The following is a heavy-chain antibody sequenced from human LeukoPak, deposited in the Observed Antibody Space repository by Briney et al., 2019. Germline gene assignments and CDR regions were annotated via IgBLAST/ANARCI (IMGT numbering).Heavy chain of an antibody. D-gene: IGHD2-2*01. J-gene: IGHJ3*02. V-gene: IGHV4-31*03. CDR1: GGSISSGGYY. CDR2: IYYSGST. CDR3: ARGVGSAAKDAFDI. Sequence: PSETLSLTCTVSGGSISSGGYYWSWLRQHPGKGLEWIGYIYYSGSTYYNPSLKSRVTISVDTSKNQFSLKLSSVTAADTAVYYCARGVGSAAKDAFDIWGQGTMVTVSS.